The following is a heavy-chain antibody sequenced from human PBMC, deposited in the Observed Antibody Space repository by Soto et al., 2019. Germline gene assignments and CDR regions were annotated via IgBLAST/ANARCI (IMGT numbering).Heavy chain of an antibody. V-gene: IGHV1-8*01. Sequence: QVPLVQSGAEVKKPGASVKVSCKASGYTFTSYDINWVRQATGQGLEWMGWMNPNSGNTGYAQKFQGRVNMTRNTSISTAYMELSSLRSEDTAVYYCARGRFYYDFWSGYPYYMDVWGKGTTVTVSS. CDR1: GYTFTSYD. CDR2: MNPNSGNT. D-gene: IGHD3-3*01. J-gene: IGHJ6*03. CDR3: ARGRFYYDFWSGYPYYMDV.